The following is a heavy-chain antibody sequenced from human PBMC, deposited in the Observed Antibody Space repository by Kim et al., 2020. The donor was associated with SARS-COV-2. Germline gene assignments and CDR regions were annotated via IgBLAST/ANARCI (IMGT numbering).Heavy chain of an antibody. Sequence: KGRFTISRDNSKNTLYLQMNSLRAEDTAVYYCAKDYEAYCGGDCYSYFDYWGQGTLVTVSS. V-gene: IGHV3-23*01. D-gene: IGHD2-21*02. J-gene: IGHJ4*02. CDR3: AKDYEAYCGGDCYSYFDY.